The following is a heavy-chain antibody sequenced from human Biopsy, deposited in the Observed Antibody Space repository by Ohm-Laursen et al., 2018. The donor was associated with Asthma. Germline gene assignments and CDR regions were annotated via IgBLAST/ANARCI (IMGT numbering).Heavy chain of an antibody. CDR1: GYTFNSAG. J-gene: IGHJ6*02. CDR2: ISVYNGNT. Sequence: SVKVSCKTSGYTFNSAGITWVRQAPGQGLEWMGWISVYNGNTKFAQKLQDRVTMITDTSTSTAYMELRGLRSDDTAVYFCARAVDYSHYYGIDVWGQGTTVTVS. D-gene: IGHD3-10*01. CDR3: ARAVDYSHYYGIDV. V-gene: IGHV1-18*01.